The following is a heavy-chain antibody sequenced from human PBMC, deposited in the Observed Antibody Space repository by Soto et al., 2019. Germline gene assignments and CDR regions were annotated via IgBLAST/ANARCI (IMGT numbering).Heavy chain of an antibody. V-gene: IGHV4-31*03. Sequence: QVQLQESGPGLVKPSQTLSLTCTVSGGSISSGGYYWTWIRQHPGKGLEWIGYNYYSGITYYNPSPKSRVTISLDSSKSQFSLKLSSVTAADTAVYYCARGSSIAGLYYGMDVWGQGTTVTVSS. CDR1: GGSISSGGYY. CDR2: NYYSGIT. D-gene: IGHD6-6*01. J-gene: IGHJ6*02. CDR3: ARGSSIAGLYYGMDV.